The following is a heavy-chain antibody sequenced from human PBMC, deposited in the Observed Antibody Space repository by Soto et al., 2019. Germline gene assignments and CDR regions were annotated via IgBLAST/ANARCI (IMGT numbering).Heavy chain of an antibody. CDR1: GFTFSSYA. D-gene: IGHD6-13*01. Sequence: EVQLLDSGGGLVQPGGSLRLSCAASGFTFSSYAMNWVRQAPGKGLEWVSVISGSGDGTYYADSVKGRFTISRDNSKNTLYLQMNSLRTEDTAVYYCARRGPGTYFDYWGQGTRVTVSS. V-gene: IGHV3-23*01. CDR3: ARRGPGTYFDY. CDR2: ISGSGDGT. J-gene: IGHJ4*02.